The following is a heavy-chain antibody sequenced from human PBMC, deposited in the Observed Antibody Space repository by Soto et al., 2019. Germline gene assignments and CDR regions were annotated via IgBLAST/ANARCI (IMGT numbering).Heavy chain of an antibody. CDR3: ASGDYYDSSGYTFDY. V-gene: IGHV4-31*03. J-gene: IGHJ4*02. D-gene: IGHD3-22*01. CDR1: GGSISSGGYD. Sequence: SETLSLTCTVSGGSISSGGYDWSWIRQHPGKGLEWIGYIYYSGSTYYNPSLKSRVTISVDTSKNQFSLKLSSVTAADTAVYYCASGDYYDSSGYTFDYWGQGTLVTVSS. CDR2: IYYSGST.